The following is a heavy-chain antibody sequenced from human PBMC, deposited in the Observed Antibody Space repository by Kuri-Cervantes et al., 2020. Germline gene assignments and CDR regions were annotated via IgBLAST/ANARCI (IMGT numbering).Heavy chain of an antibody. CDR3: ARDVFGAAVASRVFDI. CDR2: INPNSGGT. J-gene: IGHJ3*02. V-gene: IGHV1-8*01. CDR1: GYTFTSYD. Sequence: ASVKVSCKASGYTFTSYDINWVRQATGQGLEWMGWINPNSGGTNYAQKFQGRVTMTTDTSTTTAYMELKSLRSDDTAVYYCARDVFGAAVASRVFDIWGQGTMVTVSS. D-gene: IGHD6-19*01.